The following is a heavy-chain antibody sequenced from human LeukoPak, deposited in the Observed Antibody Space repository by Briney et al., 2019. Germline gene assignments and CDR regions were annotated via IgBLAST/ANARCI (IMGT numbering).Heavy chain of an antibody. CDR3: ARVQIIAEADY. CDR1: GYTFTSYG. CDR2: ISAYNGNT. Sequence: ASVKVSCKASGYTFTSYGISWVRQAPGQGLEWMGWISAYNGNTNYAQKLQGRVTMTTDTSTSTAYMELRNLRSDGTAVYYCARVQIIAEADYWGQGTLVTVSS. D-gene: IGHD6-19*01. V-gene: IGHV1-18*01. J-gene: IGHJ4*02.